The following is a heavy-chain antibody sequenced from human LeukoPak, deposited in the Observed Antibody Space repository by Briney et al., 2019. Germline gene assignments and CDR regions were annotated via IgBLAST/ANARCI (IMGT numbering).Heavy chain of an antibody. Sequence: GRSLRLSCAASGFTFGSYAMHWVRQAPGKGLEWVAVISYDGSNKYYADSVKGRFTISRDNSKNTLYLQMNSLRAEDTAVYYCARTSTPIDGYNYGMDVWGQGTTVTVSS. CDR2: ISYDGSNK. CDR1: GFTFGSYA. CDR3: ARTSTPIDGYNYGMDV. V-gene: IGHV3-30-3*01. J-gene: IGHJ6*02. D-gene: IGHD2-2*01.